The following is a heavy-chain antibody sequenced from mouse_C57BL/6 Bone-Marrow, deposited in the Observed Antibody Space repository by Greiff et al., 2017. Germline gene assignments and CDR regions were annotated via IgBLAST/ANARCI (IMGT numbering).Heavy chain of an antibody. CDR1: GFTFSSYG. CDR3: AGPWVGAY. CDR2: ISSGGSYT. D-gene: IGHD1-1*01. J-gene: IGHJ3*01. Sequence: EVKLMESGGDLVKPGGSLKLSCAASGFTFSSYGMSWVRQTPDTRLEWVATISSGGSYTYYPDSVKGRFNISREKAKNTRNLQMSSLKSEDTAMDYCAGPWVGAYWGQGTLVTVSA. V-gene: IGHV5-6*01.